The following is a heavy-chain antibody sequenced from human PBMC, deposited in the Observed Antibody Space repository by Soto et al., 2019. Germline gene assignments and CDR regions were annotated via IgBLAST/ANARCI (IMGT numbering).Heavy chain of an antibody. V-gene: IGHV3-74*01. D-gene: IGHD3-16*01. CDR2: ITNDGKSA. Sequence: VQLVESGGGLVQPGGSLRLSCAASGFTFSSYWMQWVRQTPGKGLVWVGRITNDGKSAYYADSVKGRFTISRDNAKNTLDLQMNGLRDDDTSVFYGARESWGGPDVWGKGTTVIGTS. CDR3: ARESWGGPDV. CDR1: GFTFSSYW. J-gene: IGHJ6*04.